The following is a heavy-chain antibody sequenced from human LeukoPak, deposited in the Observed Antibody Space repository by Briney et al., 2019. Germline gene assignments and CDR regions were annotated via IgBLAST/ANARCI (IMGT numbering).Heavy chain of an antibody. CDR1: GGSIRSSSYY. CDR2: IYYSGST. Sequence: SETLSLTCTVSGGSIRSSSYYWGWIRQPPGKGLEWIGSIYYSGSTHYNPSLKSRVTISVDTSKKQFSLKLSSVTAADTAVYYCARNHTHEGYGYYFDYWGQGTLTTVSS. CDR3: ARNHTHEGYGYYFDY. V-gene: IGHV4-39*01. D-gene: IGHD5-18*01. J-gene: IGHJ4*02.